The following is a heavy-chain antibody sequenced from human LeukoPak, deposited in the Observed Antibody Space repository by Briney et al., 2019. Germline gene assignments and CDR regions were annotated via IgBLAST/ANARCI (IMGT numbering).Heavy chain of an antibody. Sequence: GGSLRLSCAASGFTFSSYGMHWARQAPGKGLEWVAVIWYDGSNKYYADSVKGRFTISRDNSKNTLYLQMNSLRAEDTAVYYCASTSGWYEPIDYWGQGTLVTVSS. J-gene: IGHJ4*02. CDR1: GFTFSSYG. CDR2: IWYDGSNK. CDR3: ASTSGWYEPIDY. D-gene: IGHD6-19*01. V-gene: IGHV3-33*01.